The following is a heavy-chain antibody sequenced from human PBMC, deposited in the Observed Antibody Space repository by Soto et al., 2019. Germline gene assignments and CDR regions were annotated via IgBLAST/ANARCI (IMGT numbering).Heavy chain of an antibody. CDR1: GFTFSSYS. Sequence: GGSLRLSCAASGFTFSSYSMNWVRQAPGKGLEWVSSISSSSSYIYYADSVKGRFTISRDNAKNSLYLQMNSLRAEDTAVYYCARDSNGGWVDYWGQGTLVTSPQ. CDR2: ISSSSSYI. V-gene: IGHV3-21*01. D-gene: IGHD4-4*01. J-gene: IGHJ4*02. CDR3: ARDSNGGWVDY.